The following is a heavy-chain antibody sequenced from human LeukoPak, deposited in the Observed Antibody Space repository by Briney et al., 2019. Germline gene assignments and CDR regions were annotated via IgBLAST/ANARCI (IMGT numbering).Heavy chain of an antibody. CDR3: ARDNSDFDY. CDR2: ISSSGSTI. Sequence: PGGSLRLPCAASGFTFSSYEMNWVRQAPGKGLEWVSYISSSGSTIYYADSVKGRFTISRDNAKNSLYLQMNSLRAEDTAVYYCARDNSDFDYWGQGTLVTVSS. J-gene: IGHJ4*02. D-gene: IGHD3-10*01. V-gene: IGHV3-48*03. CDR1: GFTFSSYE.